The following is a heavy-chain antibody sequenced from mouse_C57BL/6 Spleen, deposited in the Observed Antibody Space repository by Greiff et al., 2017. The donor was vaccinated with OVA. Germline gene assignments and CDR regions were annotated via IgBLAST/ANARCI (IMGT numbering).Heavy chain of an antibody. D-gene: IGHD1-1*01. V-gene: IGHV5-4*01. Sequence: EVKLMESGGGLVKPGGSLKLSCAASGFTFSSYAMSWVRQTPEKRLEWVATISDGGSYTYYPDNVKGRFTISRDNAKNNLYLQMRHLKSEDTAMYYCARDTTVVAHYFDYWGQGTTLTVSS. CDR1: GFTFSSYA. CDR2: ISDGGSYT. CDR3: ARDTTVVAHYFDY. J-gene: IGHJ2*01.